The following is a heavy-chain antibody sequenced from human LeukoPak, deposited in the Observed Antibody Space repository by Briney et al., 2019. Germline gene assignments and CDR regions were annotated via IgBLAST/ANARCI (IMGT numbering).Heavy chain of an antibody. V-gene: IGHV3-23*01. Sequence: GGSPRLSCAASGFTFSSYAMSWVRQAPGKGLEWVSAISGSGGSTYYADSVKGRFTISRDNSKNTLYLQMNSLRAEDTAVYYCAKAYDFWSGYSPNWGQGTLVTVSS. J-gene: IGHJ4*02. CDR2: ISGSGGST. D-gene: IGHD3-3*01. CDR3: AKAYDFWSGYSPN. CDR1: GFTFSSYA.